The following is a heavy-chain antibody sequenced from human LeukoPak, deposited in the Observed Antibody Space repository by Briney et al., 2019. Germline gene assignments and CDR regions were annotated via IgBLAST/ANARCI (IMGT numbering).Heavy chain of an antibody. Sequence: PGGSLRLSCAASGFSFSDYSMNWVRQAPGKGLEWVSFISSYSTYIYYTDSLKGRFTISRDNAKNSLYLQMNSLRAEDTAVYYCARDSFAGYDSSGYSSYDYWGQGTLVTVSS. CDR1: GFSFSDYS. CDR2: ISSYSTYI. CDR3: ARDSFAGYDSSGYSSYDY. J-gene: IGHJ4*02. D-gene: IGHD3-22*01. V-gene: IGHV3-21*01.